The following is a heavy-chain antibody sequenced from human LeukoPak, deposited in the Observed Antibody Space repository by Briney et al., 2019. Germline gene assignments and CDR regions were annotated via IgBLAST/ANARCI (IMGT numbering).Heavy chain of an antibody. CDR2: ISGSGGST. J-gene: IGHJ4*02. CDR1: GFTFSSYA. Sequence: GGSLRLSCAASGFTFSSYAMSWVRQAPGKGLEWVSAISGSGGSTYYADSAKGRFTISRDNSKNTLYLQINSLRAEDTAVYYCARVDGSGSYYYFDYWGQGTLVTVSS. V-gene: IGHV3-23*01. D-gene: IGHD3-10*01. CDR3: ARVDGSGSYYYFDY.